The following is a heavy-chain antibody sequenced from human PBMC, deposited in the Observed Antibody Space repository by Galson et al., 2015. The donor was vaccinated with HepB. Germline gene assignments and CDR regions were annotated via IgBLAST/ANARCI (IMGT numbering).Heavy chain of an antibody. CDR1: GVTFSGSA. CDR2: IGSKATSYAK. CDR3: SRLGDPAGYSSA. J-gene: IGHJ5*02. Sequence: SLRLSCAASGVTFSGSAMHWVRQTSGKGLAWVRRIGSKATSYAKAHAASVKGRFIISRDDSKNTAFLQMNSLKTEDTAVYYCSRLGDPAGYSSAWGQGTLVTVSS. V-gene: IGHV3-73*01. D-gene: IGHD3-16*01.